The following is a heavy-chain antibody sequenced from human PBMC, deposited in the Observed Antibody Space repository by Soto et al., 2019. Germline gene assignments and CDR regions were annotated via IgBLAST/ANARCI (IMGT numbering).Heavy chain of an antibody. V-gene: IGHV2-70*04. CDR1: GFSLSTSGMR. D-gene: IGHD3-3*01. Sequence: SGPTLVNPTQTLTLTCTFSGFSLSTSGMRVSWIRQPPGKALEWLARIDWDDDKFYSTSLKTRLTISKDTSKNQVVLTMTNMDPVDTATYYCARMRYDCWSGYSYYFDYWGQGTLVTVSS. J-gene: IGHJ4*02. CDR2: IDWDDDK. CDR3: ARMRYDCWSGYSYYFDY.